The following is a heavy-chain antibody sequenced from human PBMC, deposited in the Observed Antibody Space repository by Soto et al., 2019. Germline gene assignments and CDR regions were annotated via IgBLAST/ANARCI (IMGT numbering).Heavy chain of an antibody. Sequence: EVQLVQSGGGLVQPGGSLRLSCAASGFTFSDHYMDWVRQAPGKGLEWVGRTRNRANSYTTEYAASVKGRFSISRDDSRNSLYLQMNSLKTEDTAVYYCARSMRAFMVTASHWNFDLWGRGTLVTVSS. CDR1: GFTFSDHY. V-gene: IGHV3-72*01. D-gene: IGHD2-21*02. J-gene: IGHJ2*01. CDR3: ARSMRAFMVTASHWNFDL. CDR2: TRNRANSYTT.